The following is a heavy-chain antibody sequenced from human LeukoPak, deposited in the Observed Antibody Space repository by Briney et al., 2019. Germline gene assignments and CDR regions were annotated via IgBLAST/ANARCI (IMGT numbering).Heavy chain of an antibody. V-gene: IGHV3-11*01. CDR3: ARQAVAGTFDY. CDR1: GFTFSDYY. D-gene: IGHD6-19*01. Sequence: GGSLRLSCAASGFTFSDYYMSWIRQAPGKGLEWVSYISSSGSTIYYADSVKGRFTISRDNAKNSLYLQMNSLRAEDTAVYCCARQAVAGTFDYWGQGTLVTVSS. CDR2: ISSSGSTI. J-gene: IGHJ4*02.